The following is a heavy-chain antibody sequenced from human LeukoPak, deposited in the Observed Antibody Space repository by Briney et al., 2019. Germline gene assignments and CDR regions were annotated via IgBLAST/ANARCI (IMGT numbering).Heavy chain of an antibody. CDR2: ISSDSSTI. CDR1: GFTFNRYN. Sequence: GSLRLSCAASGFTFNRYNMNWVRQAPGKGLEWISYISSDSSTIFYADSVKGRFTISRDNVKNSLFLQLNSLRDEDTAVYYCARDEDAFGGQGTLVTVSS. J-gene: IGHJ4*02. CDR3: ARDEDAF. V-gene: IGHV3-48*02.